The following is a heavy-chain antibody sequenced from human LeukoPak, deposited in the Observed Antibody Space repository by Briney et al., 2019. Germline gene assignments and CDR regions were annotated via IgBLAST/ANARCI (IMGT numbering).Heavy chain of an antibody. Sequence: GGSLGLSCAASGFTLSSYGMHWVRQAPGKGLEWVAFIRYDGSNKYYADSVKGRFTISRDNSKNTLYLQMKSLRVEDTAVYYCAPRSTQTWGQGTLVTVSS. CDR3: APRSTQT. J-gene: IGHJ5*02. V-gene: IGHV3-30*02. CDR1: GFTLSSYG. D-gene: IGHD2-15*01. CDR2: IRYDGSNK.